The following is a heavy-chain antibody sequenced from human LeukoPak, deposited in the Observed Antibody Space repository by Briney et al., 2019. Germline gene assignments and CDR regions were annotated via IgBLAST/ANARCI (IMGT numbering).Heavy chain of an antibody. J-gene: IGHJ4*02. CDR3: ARCVAVAGTGFDY. D-gene: IGHD6-19*01. CDR1: GGSISSGGYY. Sequence: SQTLPLTCTVSGGSISSGGYYWSWIRQHPGKGLEWIGYIYYSGSTYYNPSLKSRVTISVDTSKNQFSLKLSSVTAADTAVYYCARCVAVAGTGFDYWGQGTLVTVSS. V-gene: IGHV4-31*03. CDR2: IYYSGST.